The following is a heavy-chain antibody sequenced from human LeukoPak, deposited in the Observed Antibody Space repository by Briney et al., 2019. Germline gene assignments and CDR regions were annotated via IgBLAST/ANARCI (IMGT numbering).Heavy chain of an antibody. V-gene: IGHV1-18*01. CDR2: ISAYNGNT. CDR1: GYTFTSYG. CDR3: ASLPFGDHAFDI. Sequence: ASVKVSCKASGYTFTSYGISWVRQAPGQGLEWMGWISAYNGNTNYAQKLQGRVTMTTDTSTSTAYMELRSLRSDDTAVYYCASLPFGDHAFDIWGQGTMITVSS. J-gene: IGHJ3*02. D-gene: IGHD3-16*01.